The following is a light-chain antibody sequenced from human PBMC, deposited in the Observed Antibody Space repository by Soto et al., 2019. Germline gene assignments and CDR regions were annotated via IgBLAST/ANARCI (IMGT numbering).Light chain of an antibody. CDR2: EVS. CDR3: SSYAGSFWV. Sequence: QSALTQPPSASGSPGQSVTISCTGTSSDVGGYNYVSWYQQHPGKAPKLMISEVSKRPSGVPDRFSGSKSGNTASLTVSGLQAEDDADYYCSSYAGSFWVFGGGTKLTVL. J-gene: IGLJ3*02. CDR1: SSDVGGYNY. V-gene: IGLV2-8*01.